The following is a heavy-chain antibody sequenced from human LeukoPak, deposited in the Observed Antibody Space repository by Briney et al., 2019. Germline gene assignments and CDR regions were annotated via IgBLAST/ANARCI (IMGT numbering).Heavy chain of an antibody. V-gene: IGHV1-69*04. CDR1: GGTFSSYV. CDR2: IIPILGIA. CDR3: ASPPADYYDSRDYFDY. J-gene: IGHJ4*02. Sequence: SVKVSCKASGGTFSSYVISWVRQAPGHGLEWMGRIIPILGIANYAQKFQGRVTITADKSTSTAYMELSSLRSEDTAVYYCASPPADYYDSRDYFDYWGQGTLVTVSS. D-gene: IGHD3-22*01.